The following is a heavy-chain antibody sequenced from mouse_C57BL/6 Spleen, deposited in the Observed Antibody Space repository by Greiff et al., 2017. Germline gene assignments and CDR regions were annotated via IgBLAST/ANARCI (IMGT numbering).Heavy chain of an antibody. CDR1: GYSFTGYY. V-gene: IGHV1-42*01. Sequence: EVQLVESGPELVKPGASVKISCKASGYSFTGYYMNWVKQSPEKSLEWIGEINPSTGGTTYNQKFKAKATLTVDKSSSTAYMQLKSLTSEDSAVYYCARRDGLDWGQGTTLTVSS. D-gene: IGHD2-3*01. CDR3: ARRDGLD. J-gene: IGHJ2*01. CDR2: INPSTGGT.